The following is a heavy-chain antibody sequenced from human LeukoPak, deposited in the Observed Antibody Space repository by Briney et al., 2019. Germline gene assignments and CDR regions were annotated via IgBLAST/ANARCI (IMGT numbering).Heavy chain of an antibody. Sequence: PSETLSLTCAVSGGSISSGGYSWSWIRQPPGKGLEWIGYIYHSGSTYYNPSLKSRVTISVDRSKNQFSLKLSSVTAADTAVYYCARKAIEYGSGSYGPNWFDPWGQGTLVTVSS. J-gene: IGHJ5*02. D-gene: IGHD3-10*01. CDR3: ARKAIEYGSGSYGPNWFDP. V-gene: IGHV4-30-2*01. CDR1: GGSISSGGYS. CDR2: IYHSGST.